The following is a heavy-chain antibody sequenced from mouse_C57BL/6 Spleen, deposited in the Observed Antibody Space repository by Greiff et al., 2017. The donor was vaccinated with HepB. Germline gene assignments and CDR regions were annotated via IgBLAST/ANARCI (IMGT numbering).Heavy chain of an antibody. CDR1: GYTFTSYW. Sequence: QVQLKQPGAELVKPGASVKLSCKASGYTFTSYWMHWVKQRPGRGLEWIGRIDPNSGGTKYNEKFKSKATLTVDKPSSTAYMQLSSLTSEDSAVYYCARSGGLRLYWYFDVWGTGTTVTVSS. CDR2: IDPNSGGT. D-gene: IGHD1-2*01. CDR3: ARSGGLRLYWYFDV. V-gene: IGHV1-72*01. J-gene: IGHJ1*03.